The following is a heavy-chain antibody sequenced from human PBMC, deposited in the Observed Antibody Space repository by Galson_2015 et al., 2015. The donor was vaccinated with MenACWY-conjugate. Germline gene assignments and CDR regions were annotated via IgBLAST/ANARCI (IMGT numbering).Heavy chain of an antibody. Sequence: ETLSLTCAVSGGSISSYHWSWIRQPPGKGLEWIGYIYYTGSANHNPSLKSRVTISVDTSKNQFSLKLSSVTAADTAVYFCARAPYGSQTNNYYMDVWGKGTTVTVSS. CDR3: ARAPYGSQTNNYYMDV. J-gene: IGHJ6*03. D-gene: IGHD3-10*01. CDR2: IYYTGSA. CDR1: GGSISSYH. V-gene: IGHV4-59*01.